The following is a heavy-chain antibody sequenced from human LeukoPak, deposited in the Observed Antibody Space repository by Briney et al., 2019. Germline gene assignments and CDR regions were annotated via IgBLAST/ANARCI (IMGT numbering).Heavy chain of an antibody. CDR3: ARGRYDFWSGYPYFDY. V-gene: IGHV1-8*03. CDR1: GYTFTSYD. D-gene: IGHD3-3*01. Sequence: ASVKVSCKASGYTFTSYDINWVRQATGQGLEWMGWMNPNSGNTGYAQKFQGRVTITRNTSISTAYMELSSLRSEDTAVYYCARGRYDFWSGYPYFDYWGQGTLVTVSS. J-gene: IGHJ4*02. CDR2: MNPNSGNT.